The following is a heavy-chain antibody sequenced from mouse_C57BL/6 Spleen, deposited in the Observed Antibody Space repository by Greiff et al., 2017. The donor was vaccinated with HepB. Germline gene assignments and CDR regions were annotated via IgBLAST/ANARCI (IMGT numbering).Heavy chain of an antibody. CDR3: TLVTTRGYFDY. D-gene: IGHD2-5*01. CDR2: IDPENGDT. J-gene: IGHJ2*01. V-gene: IGHV14-4*01. CDR1: GFNIKDDY. Sequence: EVKLMESGAELVRPGASVKLSCTASGFNIKDDYMHWVKQRPEQGLEWIGWIDPENGDTEYASKFQGKATITADTSSNTAYLQLSSLTSEDTAVYYCTLVTTRGYFDYWGQGTTLTVSS.